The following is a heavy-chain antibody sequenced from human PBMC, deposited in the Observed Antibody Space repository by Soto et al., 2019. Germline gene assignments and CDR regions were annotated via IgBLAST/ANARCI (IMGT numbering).Heavy chain of an antibody. V-gene: IGHV1-18*01. CDR1: GYTFTSYG. CDR3: ARQPDYYDSSGYYPG. Sequence: ASVKVSCKASGYTFTSYGISWVRQAPGQGLEWMGWISAYNGSTNYAQKLQGRVTMTTDTSTSTAYMELRSLRSDDTAVYYCARQPDYYDSSGYYPGWGQGTLVTVSS. CDR2: ISAYNGST. D-gene: IGHD3-22*01. J-gene: IGHJ4*02.